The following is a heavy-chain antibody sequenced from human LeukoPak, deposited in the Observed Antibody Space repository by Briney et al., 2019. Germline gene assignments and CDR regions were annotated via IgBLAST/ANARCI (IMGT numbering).Heavy chain of an antibody. D-gene: IGHD3-22*01. CDR1: GYTFTGYG. Sequence: GASVKVSCKASGYTFTGYGISWVRQAPGQGLEWMGWFNPNSGGTNYAQEFQGRVTMTRDTSISTAYMELSRLRSDDTAVYYCAREYYFDNSGYYGVGDYWGQGTLVTVSS. CDR3: AREYYFDNSGYYGVGDY. V-gene: IGHV1-2*02. CDR2: FNPNSGGT. J-gene: IGHJ4*02.